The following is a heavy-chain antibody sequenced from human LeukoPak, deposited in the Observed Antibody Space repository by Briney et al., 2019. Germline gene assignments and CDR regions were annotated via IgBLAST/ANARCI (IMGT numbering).Heavy chain of an antibody. CDR2: INPSGGST. D-gene: IGHD3-22*01. CDR3: AREGADSYFDY. J-gene: IGHJ4*02. Sequence: ASVKISCKASGYTFTRYHMHSVRHSTGQGIEWMGIINPSGGSTSYAQKFQGRVTMTRDTSTSTVYMELSSLRSEDTAVYYCAREGADSYFDYWGQGTLVTVSS. V-gene: IGHV1-46*01. CDR1: GYTFTRYH.